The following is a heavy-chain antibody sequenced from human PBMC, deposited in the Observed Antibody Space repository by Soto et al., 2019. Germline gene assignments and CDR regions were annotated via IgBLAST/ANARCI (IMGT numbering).Heavy chain of an antibody. D-gene: IGHD3-16*02. CDR2: IIGVGNEI. V-gene: IGHV3-74*01. CDR3: VRGHVRGNDRHFDY. CDR1: GFTFSSPW. Sequence: EVQLAESGGGLVHPGGSLEPSCQPSGFTFSSPWFHWVRQAPGRGLVWVSRIIGVGNEITYADSVKGRFTISRDNAKNTVILQMNSLRAEDTAVYYCVRGHVRGNDRHFDYWGQGTLVTVSS. J-gene: IGHJ4*02.